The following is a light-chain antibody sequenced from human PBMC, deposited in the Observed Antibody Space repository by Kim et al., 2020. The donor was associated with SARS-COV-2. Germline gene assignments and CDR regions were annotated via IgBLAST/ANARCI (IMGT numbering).Light chain of an antibody. CDR1: QDISNY. V-gene: IGKV1-33*01. CDR2: DAS. Sequence: DIQMTQSPSSLSASVGDRVTITCQASQDISNYLNWYQQKPGKAPKLLIYDASNLETGVPSRFSGGGSGTDFTFTISSLQPEDIATYYCQHYDNLPRLTFGGGTKVEIK. J-gene: IGKJ4*01. CDR3: QHYDNLPRLT.